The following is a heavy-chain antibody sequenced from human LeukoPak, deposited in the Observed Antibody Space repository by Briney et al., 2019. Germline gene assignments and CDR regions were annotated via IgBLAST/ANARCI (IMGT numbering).Heavy chain of an antibody. CDR3: AKELYGNPSGY. CDR1: GFTFSGFW. CDR2: INSDGSEG. J-gene: IGHJ4*02. V-gene: IGHV3-7*03. D-gene: IGHD2-8*01. Sequence: GGSLRLSCAVSGFTFSGFWMSWSRQAPGKGLEWVASINSDGSEGYYADVVKGRFTISRDNAKNLLYLQINSLRAEDTAVYYCAKELYGNPSGYWGQGTRVTVSS.